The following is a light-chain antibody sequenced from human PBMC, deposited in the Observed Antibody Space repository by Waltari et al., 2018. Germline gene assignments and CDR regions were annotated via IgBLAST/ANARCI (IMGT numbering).Light chain of an antibody. J-gene: IGKJ4*01. CDR2: DAS. CDR3: QQHDNLPLT. Sequence: DIQMTQSPSSLSASIGDTVTIHCPAREDINNYLNWYQQKPGKAPKLLIYDASNLQVGVPSRFSGGGSGTDFTFTISSLQPGDIATYYCQQHDNLPLTFGGGTKVEIK. V-gene: IGKV1-33*01. CDR1: EDINNY.